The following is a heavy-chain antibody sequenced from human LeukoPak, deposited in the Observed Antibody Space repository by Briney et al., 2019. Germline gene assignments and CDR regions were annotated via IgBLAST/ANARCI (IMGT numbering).Heavy chain of an antibody. CDR2: ISSISHYI. V-gene: IGHV3-21*01. CDR3: ARAQVVTAITAFDI. CDR1: GFTFGDYT. J-gene: IGHJ3*02. D-gene: IGHD2-21*02. Sequence: GGSLRLSCAASGFTFGDYTMNWVRQAPGKGLEWVSSISSISHYIYYADSLKGRFTISRDNAKNSLYLQMNSLRAEDTAVYYCARAQVVTAITAFDIWGQGTMVTVSS.